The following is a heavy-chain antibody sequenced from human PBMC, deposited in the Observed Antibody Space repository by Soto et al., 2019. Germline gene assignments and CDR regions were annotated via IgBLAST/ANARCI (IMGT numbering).Heavy chain of an antibody. CDR1: GFRFSRYW. D-gene: IGHD5-12*01. Sequence: GGSLRLSCAASGFRFSRYWMSWVRQAPGKGLEWVANIREDGNKRYYVDSVKGRFTISRDNAKDSLYLQMSSLRDEDTAVYYCMREPRRDSEYDSDWFAPWGQGTLVTVSS. V-gene: IGHV3-7*01. CDR3: MREPRRDSEYDSDWFAP. CDR2: IREDGNKR. J-gene: IGHJ5*02.